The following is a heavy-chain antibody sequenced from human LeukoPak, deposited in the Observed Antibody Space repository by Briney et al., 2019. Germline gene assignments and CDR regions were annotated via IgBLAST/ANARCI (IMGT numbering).Heavy chain of an antibody. D-gene: IGHD5-18*01. V-gene: IGHV3-33*06. J-gene: IGHJ4*02. CDR1: GFTFSSYG. CDR3: AKGAASRGYTYVAN. Sequence: GGSLRLSCAASGFTFSSYGMHWVRQAPGKGLEWVAVIWYDGSNKYYGDSVKGRFTISRDNSKKTLYLQMNSLRAEDTAVYYCAKGAASRGYTYVANWGQGTLVTVSS. CDR2: IWYDGSNK.